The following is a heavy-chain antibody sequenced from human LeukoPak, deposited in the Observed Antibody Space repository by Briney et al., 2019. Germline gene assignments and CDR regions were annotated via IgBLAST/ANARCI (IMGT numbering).Heavy chain of an antibody. J-gene: IGHJ4*02. CDR3: ARGLRVLDY. V-gene: IGHV4-39*01. CDR1: GGSISGSNCF. Sequence: PSETLSLTCTVSGGSISGSNCFWGWIRQPPGMGLEWIGSFHYSGSTYYNPSLKSRVTISVDTSKKQFSLKLSSVTAADTAVYYCARGLRVLDYWGQGTLVTVSS. D-gene: IGHD3-16*01. CDR2: FHYSGST.